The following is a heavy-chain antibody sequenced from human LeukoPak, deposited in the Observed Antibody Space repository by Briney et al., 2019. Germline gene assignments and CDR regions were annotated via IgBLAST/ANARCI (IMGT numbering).Heavy chain of an antibody. V-gene: IGHV3-21*01. CDR1: GFAFSRYS. Sequence: PGGSLRLSCAASGFAFSRYSMNWVRQAPGKGLEWVSSISYSGPHMFYADSVRGRFTISRDNAENSLFLQMNSLRAEDTAVYFCASNDYRDEGIDSWGQRTLVTVSS. CDR2: ISYSGPHM. J-gene: IGHJ4*02. CDR3: ASNDYRDEGIDS. D-gene: IGHD4-17*01.